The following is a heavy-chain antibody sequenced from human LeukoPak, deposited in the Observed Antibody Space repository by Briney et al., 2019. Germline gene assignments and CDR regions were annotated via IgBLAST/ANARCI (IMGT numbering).Heavy chain of an antibody. V-gene: IGHV1-69*05. CDR3: ARGLSSSWDY. D-gene: IGHD6-13*01. J-gene: IGHJ4*02. CDR1: GGTFSSYA. Sequence: ASVKVSCKASGGTFSSYAISWVRQAPGQGLEWMGGIIPIFGTANYAQKFQGRVTITTDESTSTAYMELSSLRSDDTAVYYCARGLSSSWDYWGQGTLVTVSS. CDR2: IIPIFGTA.